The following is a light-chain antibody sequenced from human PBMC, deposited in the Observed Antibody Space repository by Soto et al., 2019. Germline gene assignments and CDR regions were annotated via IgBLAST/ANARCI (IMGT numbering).Light chain of an antibody. CDR3: SSYAGSNNPVV. V-gene: IGLV2-8*01. CDR2: EVS. Sequence: QSVLTQPPSASGSPGQSVTISCTGTSSDVGGYNYVSWYQQHPGKAPKLMIYEVSKRPSGVPDRFSGSTSGNTASLTVSGLQAEDEADYYCSSYAGSNNPVVFGGGTKVTVL. CDR1: SSDVGGYNY. J-gene: IGLJ2*01.